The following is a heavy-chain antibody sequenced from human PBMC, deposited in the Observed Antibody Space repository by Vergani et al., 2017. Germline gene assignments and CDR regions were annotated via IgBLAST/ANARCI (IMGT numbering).Heavy chain of an antibody. CDR1: GYTFTSYY. V-gene: IGHV1-46*01. Sequence: QVQLVQSGAEVKKPGASVKVSCKASGYTFTSYYMHWVRQAPGQGLEWMGIINPSGGSTSYAQKFQGRVTMTRDTSTSTVYMELSSLRSEDTAVYYCAKDLEAGHNLVDTAMAVDYWGQGTLVTVSS. CDR2: INPSGGST. J-gene: IGHJ4*02. D-gene: IGHD5-18*01. CDR3: AKDLEAGHNLVDTAMAVDY.